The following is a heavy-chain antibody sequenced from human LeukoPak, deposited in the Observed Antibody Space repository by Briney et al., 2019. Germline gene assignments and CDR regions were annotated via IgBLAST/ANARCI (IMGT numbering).Heavy chain of an antibody. CDR2: ISSSGSYI. D-gene: IGHD6-6*01. CDR1: GFTFSYYS. Sequence: GGSLRLSCAASGFTFSYYSMNWVRQAPGKGLEWVSSISSSGSYIYYADSVKGRFTLSRDNDEKSLYLQMNSLRAEDTAVYYRAREYSSSSDRLDYWGQGTLVTVSS. V-gene: IGHV3-21*01. J-gene: IGHJ4*02. CDR3: AREYSSSSDRLDY.